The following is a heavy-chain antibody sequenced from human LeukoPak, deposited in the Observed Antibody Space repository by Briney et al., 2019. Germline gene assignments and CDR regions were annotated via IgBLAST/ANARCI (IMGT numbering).Heavy chain of an antibody. CDR2: ISGSGGST. J-gene: IGHJ4*02. D-gene: IGHD6-13*01. CDR3: AKDREGYSSSWYGGFDY. Sequence: HPGGSLRLSCAASGFTFSSYAMSWVRQAPGKGLEWVSAISGSGGSTYYADSVKGRFTISRDNSKNTLYLQMNSLRAEDTAVCYCAKDREGYSSSWYGGFDYWGQGTLVTVSS. V-gene: IGHV3-23*01. CDR1: GFTFSSYA.